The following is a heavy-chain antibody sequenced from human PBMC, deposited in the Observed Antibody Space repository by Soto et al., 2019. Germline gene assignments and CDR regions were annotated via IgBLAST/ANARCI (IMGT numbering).Heavy chain of an antibody. CDR3: ARVSWREKYGMDV. CDR1: GFTFSDSY. V-gene: IGHV3-11*01. J-gene: IGHJ6*02. Sequence: GGSLRLSCAASGFTFSDSYMSWIRQAPGKGLEWISYITFSGNTVYYADSLKGRFTISRDNAKISLYLQMNRLRAEDTAVYYCARVSWREKYGMDVWGQGTTVTVYS. CDR2: ITFSGNTV.